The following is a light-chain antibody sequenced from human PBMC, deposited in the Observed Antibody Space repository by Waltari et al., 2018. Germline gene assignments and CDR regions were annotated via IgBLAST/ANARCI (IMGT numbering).Light chain of an antibody. J-gene: IGKJ5*01. CDR2: AAS. V-gene: IGKV1-9*01. CDR1: QGISTD. Sequence: DIQLTQSPSFLSASVGERVTLTCRASQGISTDLAWYQQKPWKAPKLLIYAASTLQSGVPSRFSGSGSGTEFTLTISSLQPEDFATYYCQHLNSYPITFGQGTRLDIK. CDR3: QHLNSYPIT.